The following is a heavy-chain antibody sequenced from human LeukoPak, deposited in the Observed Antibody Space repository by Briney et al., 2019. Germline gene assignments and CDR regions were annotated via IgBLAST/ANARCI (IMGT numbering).Heavy chain of an antibody. V-gene: IGHV4-59*01. CDR2: IYYSGST. CDR3: ASFEYSSSYYFDY. CDR1: GGSISSYY. D-gene: IGHD6-6*01. J-gene: IGHJ4*02. Sequence: SETLSLTCTVSGGSISSYYWSWIRQPTGKGLEWIGYIYYSGSTNYNPSLKGRITISVDTSKNQFSLKLSSVTAADTAVYYCASFEYSSSYYFDYWGQGTLVTVSS.